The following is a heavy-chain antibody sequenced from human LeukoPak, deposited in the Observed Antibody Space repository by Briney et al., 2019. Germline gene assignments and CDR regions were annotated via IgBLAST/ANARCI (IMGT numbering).Heavy chain of an antibody. V-gene: IGHV1-24*01. D-gene: IGHD5-12*01. Sequence: ASVKVTCKVSGYTLTGLSMHWVRQAPGKGLGWMGGFDPEDGETIYAQKFQGRVTMTEDTSTDTAYMELSSLRSEDTAVYYCATDIVATNDIWGQGTLATVSS. J-gene: IGHJ4*02. CDR2: FDPEDGET. CDR1: GYTLTGLS. CDR3: ATDIVATNDI.